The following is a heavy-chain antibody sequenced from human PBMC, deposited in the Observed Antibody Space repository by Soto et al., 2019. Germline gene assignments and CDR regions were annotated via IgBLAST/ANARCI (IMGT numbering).Heavy chain of an antibody. V-gene: IGHV3-30-3*01. J-gene: IGHJ4*02. D-gene: IGHD4-17*01. CDR1: GFTFSSNA. Sequence: QVQLVESGGGVVQPGMSLRLSCAASGFTFSSNAMQWVRQAPGKGLEWVAVISYDGSIQYYADSVRGRFTISRDNSTNTVSLQMSSLIAEETAVYYCARDPTVTTHYAFDYWGQGTLVTVSS. CDR3: ARDPTVTTHYAFDY. CDR2: ISYDGSIQ.